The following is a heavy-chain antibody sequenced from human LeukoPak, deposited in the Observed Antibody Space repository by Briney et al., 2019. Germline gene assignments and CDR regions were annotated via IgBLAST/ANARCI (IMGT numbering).Heavy chain of an antibody. CDR3: ARWRGNLVFDY. J-gene: IGHJ4*02. V-gene: IGHV3-21*04. CDR1: GFTFSSYS. CDR2: ISSSSSYI. D-gene: IGHD4-23*01. Sequence: GGSLRLSCAASGFTFSSYSMNWVRQAPGKGLEWVSSISSSSSYIYYADSVKGRFAISRDNAKNSLYLQMNSLRAEDTALYYCARWRGNLVFDYWGQGTLVTVSS.